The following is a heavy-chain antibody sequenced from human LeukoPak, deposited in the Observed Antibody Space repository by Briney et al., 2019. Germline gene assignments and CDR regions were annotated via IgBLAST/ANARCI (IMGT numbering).Heavy chain of an antibody. CDR3: AKEKKYYYDSSSYPGYDY. D-gene: IGHD3-22*01. CDR1: GFTFSSYG. CDR2: ISYDGSNK. Sequence: GRSLRLSCAASGFTFSSYGMHWVRQAPGKGLEWVAVISYDGSNKYYADSVKGRFTISRDNSKNMLYLQMNSLRAEDTAVYYCAKEKKYYYDSSSYPGYDYWGQGTLVTVSS. V-gene: IGHV3-30*18. J-gene: IGHJ4*02.